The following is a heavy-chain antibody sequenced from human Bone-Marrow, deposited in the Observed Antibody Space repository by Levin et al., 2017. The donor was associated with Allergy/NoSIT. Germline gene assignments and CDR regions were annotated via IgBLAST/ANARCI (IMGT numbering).Heavy chain of an antibody. CDR2: TNPNSGKT. Sequence: GESLKISCKASGYTFTSYDINWVRQASGQGLEWMGYTNPNSGKTVYAQKFQGRVTMTSDTSITTAYMELSSLTSEDTAMYYCARELRHDDYWGQGTLVTVSS. V-gene: IGHV1-8*01. CDR3: ARELRHDDY. J-gene: IGHJ4*02. D-gene: IGHD3-16*01. CDR1: GYTFTSYD.